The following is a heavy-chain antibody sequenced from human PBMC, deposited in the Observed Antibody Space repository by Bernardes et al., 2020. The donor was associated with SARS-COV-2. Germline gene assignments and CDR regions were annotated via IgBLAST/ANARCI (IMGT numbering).Heavy chain of an antibody. CDR1: GGSFSGYY. J-gene: IGHJ4*02. CDR3: ARLRSITIFGVVISPLRRTIDY. CDR2: INHSGST. V-gene: IGHV4-34*01. Sequence: SETLSLTCAVSGGSFSGYYWSWIRQPPGKGLEWIGEINHSGSTNYNPSLKSRVTISVDTSKNQFSLKLSSVTAADTAVYYCARLRSITIFGVVISPLRRTIDYWGQGTLVTVSS. D-gene: IGHD3-3*01.